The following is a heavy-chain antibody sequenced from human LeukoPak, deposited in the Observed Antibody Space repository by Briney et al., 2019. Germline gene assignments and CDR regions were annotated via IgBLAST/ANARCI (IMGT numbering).Heavy chain of an antibody. V-gene: IGHV3-30*18. Sequence: GGSLRLSCAASGFTFSSYGMHWVRQAPGKGLEWEAVISYDGSNKYYADSVKGRFTISRDNSKNTLYLQMNSLRAEDTAVYYCAKVRSYGDELFDYWGQGTLVTVSS. J-gene: IGHJ4*02. CDR3: AKVRSYGDELFDY. CDR1: GFTFSSYG. D-gene: IGHD4-17*01. CDR2: ISYDGSNK.